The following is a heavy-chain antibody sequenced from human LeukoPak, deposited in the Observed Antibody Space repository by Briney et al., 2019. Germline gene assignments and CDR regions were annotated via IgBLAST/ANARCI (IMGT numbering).Heavy chain of an antibody. V-gene: IGHV3-23*01. CDR2: ISGSGGST. J-gene: IGHJ3*02. CDR1: GGTFSTYA. CDR3: EKAPYYYDSSGYILGAFDI. Sequence: PGGSLRLSCAASGGTFSTYAMSWVRQAPGQGLEWVSAISGSGGSTYYADSVKGRFTISRDNSKNTLYLQMNSLRAEDTAVYYCEKAPYYYDSSGYILGAFDIWGQGTMVTVSS. D-gene: IGHD3-22*01.